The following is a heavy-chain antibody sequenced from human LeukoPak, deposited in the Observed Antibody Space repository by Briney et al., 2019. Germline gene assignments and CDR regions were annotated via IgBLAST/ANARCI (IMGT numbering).Heavy chain of an antibody. D-gene: IGHD1-7*01. CDR2: IIPIFGIA. J-gene: IGHJ4*02. CDR3: AREGEITGTTGSFDY. CDR1: GGTFSSYA. V-gene: IGHV1-69*04. Sequence: GSSVKVSCKASGGTFSSYAISWVRQAPGQGLEWMGRIIPIFGIANYAQKFQGRVTITADKSTSTAYMELSSLRSEDTAVYYCAREGEITGTTGSFDYWGQGTLVTVSP.